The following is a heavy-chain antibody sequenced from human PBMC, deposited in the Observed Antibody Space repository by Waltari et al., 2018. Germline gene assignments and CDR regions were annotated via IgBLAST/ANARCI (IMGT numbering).Heavy chain of an antibody. CDR2: IKREIDGGTA. CDR3: VRESFGNDI. Sequence: QLVESGGGLVKPGESLRLSCVASGYHFNDAWMSWVRQAPGKGLEWVGRIKREIDGGTAEYVESVKDRFTISRDDSKNTLYLQMNGLKSEDSAVYFCVRESFGNDIWGQGTLVTVSS. CDR1: GYHFNDAW. J-gene: IGHJ4*02. D-gene: IGHD3-10*01. V-gene: IGHV3-15*01.